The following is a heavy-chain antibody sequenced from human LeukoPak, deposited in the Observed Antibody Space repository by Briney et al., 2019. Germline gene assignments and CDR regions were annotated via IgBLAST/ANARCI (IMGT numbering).Heavy chain of an antibody. V-gene: IGHV4-39*07. J-gene: IGHJ4*02. Sequence: QASETLSLTCTVSGGSISSSSYYWGWIRQPPGKGLEWIGSIYYSGSTYYNPSLKSRVTISVDTSKNQFSLKLSSVTAADTAVYYCAKEYCSGGSCYVFDYWGQGTLVTVSS. CDR3: AKEYCSGGSCYVFDY. CDR2: IYYSGST. CDR1: GGSISSSSYY. D-gene: IGHD2-15*01.